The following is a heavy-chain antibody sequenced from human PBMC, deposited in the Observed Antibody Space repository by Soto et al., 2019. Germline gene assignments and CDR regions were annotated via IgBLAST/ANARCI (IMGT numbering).Heavy chain of an antibody. Sequence: GASVKVSCKASGYSFTDYHIHWVRQAPGQGLEWLGRINPKSGGTNTAQKFQGWVTMTTDTSISTASMELTRLTSDDTAIYYCARGDSTDCSNGVCSFFYNRDMDVWGQGTTVTVSS. D-gene: IGHD2-8*01. CDR3: ARGDSTDCSNGVCSFFYNRDMDV. J-gene: IGHJ6*02. CDR2: INPKSGGT. CDR1: GYSFTDYH. V-gene: IGHV1-2*04.